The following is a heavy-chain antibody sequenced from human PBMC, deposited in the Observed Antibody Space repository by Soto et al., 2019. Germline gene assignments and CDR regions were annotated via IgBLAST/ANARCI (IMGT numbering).Heavy chain of an antibody. CDR1: GGTFSSYA. CDR3: ASHYDSSGYYYRGLDY. J-gene: IGHJ4*02. CDR2: IIPIFGTA. V-gene: IGHV1-69*12. D-gene: IGHD3-22*01. Sequence: QVQLVQSGAEVKKPGSSVKVSCKASGGTFSSYAISWVRQAPGQGLEWMGGIIPIFGTADYAQKFQGRVTITADESTSTAYMELSSLRSEDTAVYCCASHYDSSGYYYRGLDYWGQGTLVTVSS.